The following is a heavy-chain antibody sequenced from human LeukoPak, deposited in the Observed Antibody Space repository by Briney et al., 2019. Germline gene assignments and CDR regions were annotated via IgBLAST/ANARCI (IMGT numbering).Heavy chain of an antibody. J-gene: IGHJ5*01. Sequence: GGSLRLSCAASGFTFSSYGMSWVRQAPGKGLEWVSGVSSSGSSTYYADSVKGRFTISRDNSKNTLYLQMNSLRAEDTAVYYCAKRSGYDSGWFDSWGQGTLVTVSS. V-gene: IGHV3-23*01. CDR1: GFTFSSYG. CDR3: AKRSGYDSGWFDS. CDR2: VSSSGSST. D-gene: IGHD5-12*01.